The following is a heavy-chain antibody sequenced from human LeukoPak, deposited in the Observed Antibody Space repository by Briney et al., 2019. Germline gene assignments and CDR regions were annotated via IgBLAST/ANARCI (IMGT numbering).Heavy chain of an antibody. V-gene: IGHV3-23*01. Sequence: GGSLRLPCAASGFTFSNYVMSWVRQAPGKGLEWVSSISGSGGNTYYADSVKGRFTISRDNSKNTLFLHMNSLRAEDTAVYYCAKALGGYHFDYWGQGTLVTVSS. D-gene: IGHD3-16*01. J-gene: IGHJ4*02. CDR2: ISGSGGNT. CDR1: GFTFSNYV. CDR3: AKALGGYHFDY.